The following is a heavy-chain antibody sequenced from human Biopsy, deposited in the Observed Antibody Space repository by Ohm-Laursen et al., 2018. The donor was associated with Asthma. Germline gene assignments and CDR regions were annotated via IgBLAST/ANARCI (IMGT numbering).Heavy chain of an antibody. CDR3: AKEVFPGWELRRGPDS. CDR2: ISFDGTNR. V-gene: IGHV3-30*18. Sequence: SLRLSCAASGFSFSNYGMHWVRQAPGKGLDWVAVISFDGTNRNYTDSVKGRFTISRDNSRNTLHLEMNSLRAEDTAVYFCAKEVFPGWELRRGPDSWGQGTRVTVSP. CDR1: GFSFSNYG. D-gene: IGHD1-26*01. J-gene: IGHJ4*02.